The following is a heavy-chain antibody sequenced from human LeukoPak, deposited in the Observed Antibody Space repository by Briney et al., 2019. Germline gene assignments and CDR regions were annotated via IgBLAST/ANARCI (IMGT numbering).Heavy chain of an antibody. D-gene: IGHD5-18*01. Sequence: GGSLRLSCAASGFTFSSYAMSRVRQAPGKGLEWVSAISGSGGSTYYADSVKGRFTISRDNSKNTLYLQMNSLRAEDTAVYYCAKVLQLWSKSEGGYFDYWGQGTLVTVSS. J-gene: IGHJ4*02. CDR2: ISGSGGST. V-gene: IGHV3-23*01. CDR3: AKVLQLWSKSEGGYFDY. CDR1: GFTFSSYA.